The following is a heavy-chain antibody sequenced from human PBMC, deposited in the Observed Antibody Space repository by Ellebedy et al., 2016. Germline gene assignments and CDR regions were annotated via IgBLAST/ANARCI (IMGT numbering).Heavy chain of an antibody. J-gene: IGHJ4*02. CDR2: ISNSGST. D-gene: IGHD4-23*01. Sequence: SETLSLTCTVSGDSISTSYYRWGWIRQPPGKGLEWIGRISNSGSTGYSLSLKSRLTISVDTSKNQFSLRLSSVTAADTAVYYCARHPTVGRVVDYWGQGTLVTVSS. V-gene: IGHV4-39*01. CDR1: GDSISTSYYR. CDR3: ARHPTVGRVVDY.